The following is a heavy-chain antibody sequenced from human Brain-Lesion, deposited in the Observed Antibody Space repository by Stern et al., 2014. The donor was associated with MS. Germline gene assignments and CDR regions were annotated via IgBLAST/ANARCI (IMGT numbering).Heavy chain of an antibody. CDR2: INPYSGDT. Sequence: VQLVESGAEVKKPGASVKVSCKASGYTFTDYFMHWVRQAHGQGLEWLGWINPYSGDTKYAQKFQGWVTMTRDSSISTAYMELNSLRSDDTAVYYCARVPGGVFGGMDVWGQGTTVT. V-gene: IGHV1-2*04. CDR1: GYTFTDYF. D-gene: IGHD4-23*01. J-gene: IGHJ6*02. CDR3: ARVPGGVFGGMDV.